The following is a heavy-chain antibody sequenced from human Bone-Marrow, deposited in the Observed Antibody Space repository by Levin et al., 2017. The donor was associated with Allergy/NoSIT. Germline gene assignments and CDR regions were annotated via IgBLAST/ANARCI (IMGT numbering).Heavy chain of an antibody. V-gene: IGHV1-2*02. CDR1: GYTFTDYY. D-gene: IGHD1-26*01. CDR2: MNPNSGGT. CDR3: ARDRLTVGARYPYYNYGMDV. Sequence: GESLKISCKASGYTFTDYYIHWVRQAPGQGLEWLGWMNPNSGGTKYAQMFQGRVTMTRDSSISTAYLELSSLRSDDAAVFYCARDRLTVGARYPYYNYGMDVWGQGTTVTVSS. J-gene: IGHJ6*02.